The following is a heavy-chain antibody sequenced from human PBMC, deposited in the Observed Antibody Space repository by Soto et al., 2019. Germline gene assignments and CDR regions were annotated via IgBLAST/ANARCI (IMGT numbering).Heavy chain of an antibody. CDR1: GGSISSSSYY. Sequence: QLQLQESGPGLVKPSETLSLTCTVSGGSISSSSYYWGWIRQPPGKGLEWIGSIYYSGSTYYNPSLXSXAXIXIDTSKNQFSLKLSSVTAADTAVYYCARRRPNYFDYWGQGTLVTVSS. V-gene: IGHV4-39*01. CDR2: IYYSGST. J-gene: IGHJ4*02. CDR3: ARRRPNYFDY.